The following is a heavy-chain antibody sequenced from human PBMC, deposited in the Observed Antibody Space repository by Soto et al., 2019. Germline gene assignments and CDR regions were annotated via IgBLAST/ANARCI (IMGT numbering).Heavy chain of an antibody. Sequence: QVQLVQSGAEVKKPGSSVKVSCKASGGTFSSYAISWVRQAPGQVREWMGGIIPIFGTANYAQKFQGRVTITADESTSTDYMELSSLRSEDTAVYYCARELVSSSGHYFDYWGQGTMVTVSS. CDR3: ARELVSSSGHYFDY. V-gene: IGHV1-69*12. D-gene: IGHD6-13*01. CDR2: IIPIFGTA. CDR1: GGTFSSYA. J-gene: IGHJ4*02.